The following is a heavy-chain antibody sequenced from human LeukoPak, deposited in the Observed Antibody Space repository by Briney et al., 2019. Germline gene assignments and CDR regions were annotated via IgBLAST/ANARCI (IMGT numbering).Heavy chain of an antibody. CDR1: GFTFSSYS. CDR2: ISSSSSTI. V-gene: IGHV3-48*01. J-gene: IGHJ6*03. Sequence: GGSLRLSCAASGFTFSSYSMNWVRQAPGKGLEWVSYISSSSSTIYYADSVKGRFTISRDNAKNSLCLQMNSLRAEDTAVYYCARLKTYYYMDVWGKGTTVTVSS. CDR3: ARLKTYYYMDV.